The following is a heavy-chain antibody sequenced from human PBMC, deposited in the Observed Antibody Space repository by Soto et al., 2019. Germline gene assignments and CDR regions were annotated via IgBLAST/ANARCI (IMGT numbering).Heavy chain of an antibody. CDR3: ARGEDIVVVVAAIGLYYYGMDV. D-gene: IGHD2-15*01. CDR2: IIPIFGTA. V-gene: IGHV1-69*06. Sequence: SVKVSCKASGGTFSSYAISWVRQAPGQGLEWMGGIIPIFGTANYVQKLQGRVTITADKSTSTAYMELSSLRSEDTAVYYCARGEDIVVVVAAIGLYYYGMDVWGQGTTVTVSS. J-gene: IGHJ6*02. CDR1: GGTFSSYA.